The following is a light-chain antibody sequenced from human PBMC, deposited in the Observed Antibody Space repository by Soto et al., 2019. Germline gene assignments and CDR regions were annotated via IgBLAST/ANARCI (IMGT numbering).Light chain of an antibody. V-gene: IGKV3-20*01. J-gene: IGKJ1*01. CDR1: QSLSSH. CDR3: QQYSRAPLT. CDR2: GAS. Sequence: EIVMTHSPTTLSVSPGERFTLSCRANQSLSSHLAWYQQKPGQAPRLLIYGASSRATGIPDRFSGSGSGTDFTLTISTLEPEDFAVYYCQQYSRAPLTFGQGTKVDIK.